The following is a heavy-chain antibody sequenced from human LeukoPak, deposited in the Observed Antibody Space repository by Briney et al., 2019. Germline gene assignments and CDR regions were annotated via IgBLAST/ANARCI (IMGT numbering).Heavy chain of an antibody. J-gene: IGHJ3*02. D-gene: IGHD3-22*01. CDR2: ISSSSSYI. CDR3: ARDRYYYDSSGYYYASGDAFDI. Sequence: GGSLRLSCAAPGFTFSSYSMNWVRQAPGKGLEWVSSISSSSSYIYYADSVKGRFTISRDNAKNSLYLQMNSLRAEDTAVYYCARDRYYYDSSGYYYASGDAFDIWGQGTMVTVSS. V-gene: IGHV3-21*01. CDR1: GFTFSSYS.